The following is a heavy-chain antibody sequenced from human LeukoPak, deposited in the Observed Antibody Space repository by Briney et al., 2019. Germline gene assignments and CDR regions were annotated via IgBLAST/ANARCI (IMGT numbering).Heavy chain of an antibody. J-gene: IGHJ4*02. CDR3: ARAALGYCSSTSCFNFDY. CDR1: GGSISSGGYY. CDR2: IYYSGST. D-gene: IGHD2-2*01. Sequence: SETLSLTCTVSGGSISSGGYYWSWVRHHPGRGLEWVGYIYYSGSTYYNPSLKSRVTISVDTSNNQFSLKLSSVTAADTAVYYCARAALGYCSSTSCFNFDYWGQGTLVTVSS. V-gene: IGHV4-31*03.